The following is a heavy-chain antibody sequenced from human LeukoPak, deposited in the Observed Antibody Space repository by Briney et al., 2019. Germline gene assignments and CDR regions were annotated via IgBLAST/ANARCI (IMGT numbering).Heavy chain of an antibody. CDR2: ISSSISYI. V-gene: IGHV3-21*01. CDR3: ARDGLGYCSGGSCYGMDV. Sequence: GGSLRLSCAASGFTFSSYSMNWVRQAPGKGLEWVSSISSSISYIYYADSVKGRLTISRDNAKNSLYLQMNSLRDEDTAVYYCARDGLGYCSGGSCYGMDVWGQGTTVTVSS. J-gene: IGHJ6*02. CDR1: GFTFSSYS. D-gene: IGHD2-15*01.